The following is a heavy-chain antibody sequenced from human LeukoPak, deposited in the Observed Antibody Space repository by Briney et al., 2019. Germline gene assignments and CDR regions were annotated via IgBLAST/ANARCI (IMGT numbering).Heavy chain of an antibody. CDR1: GYTFTSYD. D-gene: IGHD3-22*01. Sequence: ASVKVSCKASGYTFTSYDINWVRQATGQGLEWMGWMNPNSGNTGYAQKFQGRVTMTRNTPISTAYMELSSLRSEDTAVYYCARHLPLYDSGEFDYWGQGTLVTVSS. CDR2: MNPNSGNT. J-gene: IGHJ4*02. V-gene: IGHV1-8*01. CDR3: ARHLPLYDSGEFDY.